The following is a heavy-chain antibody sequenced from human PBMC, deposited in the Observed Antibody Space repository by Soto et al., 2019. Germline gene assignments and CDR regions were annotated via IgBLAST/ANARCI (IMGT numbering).Heavy chain of an antibody. CDR3: ARGFGSGSYGKGDY. CDR2: ISSSSSYI. D-gene: IGHD3-10*01. J-gene: IGHJ4*02. Sequence: PGGSLRLSCAASGFTFSSYSMNWVRQAPGKGLEWVSSISSSSSYIYYADSVKGRFTISRDNAKNSLYLQMNSLRAEDTAVYYCARGFGSGSYGKGDYWGQGTLVTVSS. V-gene: IGHV3-21*01. CDR1: GFTFSSYS.